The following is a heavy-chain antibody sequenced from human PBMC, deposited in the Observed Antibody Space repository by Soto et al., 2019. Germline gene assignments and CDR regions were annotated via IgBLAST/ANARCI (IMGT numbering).Heavy chain of an antibody. J-gene: IGHJ6*04. V-gene: IGHV1-69*12. Sequence: QVQVEQSGAEVKKPGSSVKVSCKASGGTFSTAAISWVRQAPGQGLEWMGGIMPIFRTADYAQKFQGRVTITAEASTSTAYLELRSLSSEDTAIYYCARDQDRPPLGGKYYSIMDVWGEGTTVTVSP. CDR3: ARDQDRPPLGGKYYSIMDV. D-gene: IGHD2-21*01. CDR1: GGTFSTAA. CDR2: IMPIFRTA.